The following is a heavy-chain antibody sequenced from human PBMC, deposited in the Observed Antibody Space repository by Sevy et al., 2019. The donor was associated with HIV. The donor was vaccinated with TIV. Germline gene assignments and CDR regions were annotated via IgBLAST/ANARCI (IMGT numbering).Heavy chain of an antibody. Sequence: ASVKVSCKASGYTFSSYRITWVRQAPGQGPEWIGWISALNGDTNYAQKLQGRVTMTADTSTSTVYMYLRSLRSDDTAVYYCARAYCSGGRCYSLAYWGQGTLVTVSS. V-gene: IGHV1-18*01. J-gene: IGHJ4*02. CDR3: ARAYCSGGRCYSLAY. D-gene: IGHD2-15*01. CDR2: ISALNGDT. CDR1: GYTFSSYR.